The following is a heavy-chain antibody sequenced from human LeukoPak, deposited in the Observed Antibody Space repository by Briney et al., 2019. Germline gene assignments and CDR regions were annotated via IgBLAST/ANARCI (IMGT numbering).Heavy chain of an antibody. CDR2: IIPILGIA. CDR1: GGTFSSYA. Sequence: SVKVSCKASGGTFSSYAISCVRQAPGQGLEWMGRIIPILGIANYAQKFQGRVTITADKSTSTAYMELSSLRSEDTAVYYCARGRPLWFGVLDVWGQGTTVTVSS. J-gene: IGHJ6*02. V-gene: IGHV1-69*04. D-gene: IGHD3-10*01. CDR3: ARGRPLWFGVLDV.